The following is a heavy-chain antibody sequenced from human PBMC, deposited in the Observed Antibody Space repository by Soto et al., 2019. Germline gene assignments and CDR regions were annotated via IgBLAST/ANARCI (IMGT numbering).Heavy chain of an antibody. CDR1: GGSFSGYY. CDR3: ARRDRLGSGWYAGRTFDL. J-gene: IGHJ2*01. Sequence: QVQLQQWGAGLLKPSETLSLTCAVYGGSFSGYYWSWIRQPPEKGLEWIGEINHSGSTNYNPSLKSRVTISVDTSKNQFSLKLSSVTAADTAVYYCARRDRLGSGWYAGRTFDLWGRGTLVTVSS. D-gene: IGHD6-19*01. CDR2: INHSGST. V-gene: IGHV4-34*01.